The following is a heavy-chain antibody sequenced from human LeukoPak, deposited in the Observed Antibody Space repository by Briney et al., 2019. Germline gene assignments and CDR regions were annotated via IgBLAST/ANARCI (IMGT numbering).Heavy chain of an antibody. CDR1: GGSISSGGYY. D-gene: IGHD1-26*01. Sequence: SQTLSLTCAVSGGSISSGGYYWSWIRQHPGEGLEWIGYILYNGATDYNPSLKGRVSISLDTSQNQFSLNLYSVTPADTAVYYCARLQGSRTATVDFWGQGTLVTVSA. J-gene: IGHJ4*02. CDR2: ILYNGAT. V-gene: IGHV4-31*11. CDR3: ARLQGSRTATVDF.